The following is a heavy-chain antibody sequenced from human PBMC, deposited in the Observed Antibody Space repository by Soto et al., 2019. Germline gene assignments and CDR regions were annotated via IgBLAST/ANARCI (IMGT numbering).Heavy chain of an antibody. J-gene: IGHJ6*02. V-gene: IGHV1-69*06. CDR1: GGTFSSYA. CDR2: IIPIFGTA. Sequence: QVQLVQSGAEVKKPGSSVKVSCKASGGTFSSYAISWVRQAPGQGLEWMGGIIPIFGTANYAQKFQGRVTITADKSTSTAYMVRSSVRAEDTAVYYCARMGYGFGDLATYYYYGMDFWGQGTTVTDSS. D-gene: IGHD3-10*01. CDR3: ARMGYGFGDLATYYYYGMDF.